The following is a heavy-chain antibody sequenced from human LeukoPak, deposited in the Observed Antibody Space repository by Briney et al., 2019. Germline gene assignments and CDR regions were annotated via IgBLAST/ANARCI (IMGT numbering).Heavy chain of an antibody. J-gene: IGHJ4*02. CDR1: GFTFSSYA. Sequence: GGSVRLSCAASGFTFSSYAMSWVRQAPGKGLEWVSAISGSGGSTYYADSVKGRFTISRDNSKNTLYLQMNSLRAEDTAVYYCAKDRGITMVRGVTEYYFDYWGQGTLVTVSS. CDR2: ISGSGGST. CDR3: AKDRGITMVRGVTEYYFDY. D-gene: IGHD3-10*01. V-gene: IGHV3-23*01.